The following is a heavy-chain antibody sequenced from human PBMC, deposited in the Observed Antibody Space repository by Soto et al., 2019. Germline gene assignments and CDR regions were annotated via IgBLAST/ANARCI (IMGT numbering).Heavy chain of an antibody. D-gene: IGHD5-12*01. CDR3: ATSYDSGFDP. CDR2: ISVYNGNT. V-gene: IGHV1-18*04. Sequence: ASVKVSCKASGYTFTSYGISWVRQSPGQGLEWMGWISVYNGNTDYAQKFQGRVTMTTDTSTSTAYMELRSLRSDDTAVYYCATSYDSGFDPWGQGTLVTVSS. CDR1: GYTFTSYG. J-gene: IGHJ5*02.